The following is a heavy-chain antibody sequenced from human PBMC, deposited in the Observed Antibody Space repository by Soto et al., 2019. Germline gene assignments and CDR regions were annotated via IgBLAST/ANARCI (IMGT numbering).Heavy chain of an antibody. D-gene: IGHD3-10*01. CDR1: AVTFSAYA. CDR2: ISCNGGSI. CDR3: ARSLRPLSWFDP. V-gene: IGHV3-23*01. Sequence: GGSLRLSCAASAVTFSAYAMIWVRRAPGKGLEWVSVISCNGGSIYYADSVKGRFTISRDNFKNTIYLQMNSLRSEDTAMYYCARSLRPLSWFDPWGQGTLVTVSS. J-gene: IGHJ5*02.